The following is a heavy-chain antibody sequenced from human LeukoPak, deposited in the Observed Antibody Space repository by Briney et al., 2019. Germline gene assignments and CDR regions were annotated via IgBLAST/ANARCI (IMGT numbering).Heavy chain of an antibody. CDR2: INPNSGGT. CDR3: AAVGVVVPAAILWAFDY. CDR1: GYTFTGYY. V-gene: IGHV1-2*02. Sequence: ASVKVSCKASGYTFTGYYMHWVRQAPGQGLEWMGWINPNSGGTNYAQKFQGRVTMTRDTSISTAYMELSRLRSDDTAVYYWAAVGVVVPAAILWAFDYWGQGTLVTVSS. J-gene: IGHJ4*02. D-gene: IGHD2-2*02.